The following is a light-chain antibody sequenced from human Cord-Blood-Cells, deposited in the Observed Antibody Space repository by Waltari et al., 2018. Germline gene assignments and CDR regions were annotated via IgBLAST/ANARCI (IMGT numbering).Light chain of an antibody. CDR3: YSTDSSGNHRV. CDR2: EDS. CDR1: ALPKKY. J-gene: IGLJ3*02. V-gene: IGLV3-10*01. Sequence: SHELPQPPSASVSPGQTARITCSGDALPKKYANWSQQKSGQAPVLVIYEDSKRPSGIPERFSGSSSGTMATLTISGAQVEDEADYYCYSTDSSGNHRVFGGGTKLTVL.